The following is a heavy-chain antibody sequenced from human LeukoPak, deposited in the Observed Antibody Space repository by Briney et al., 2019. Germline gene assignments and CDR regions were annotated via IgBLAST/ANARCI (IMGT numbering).Heavy chain of an antibody. CDR1: GTSFSGYY. Sequence: SEPLSPTCAVYGTSFSGYYWSWIRKPPGKGLEWIGEINHSGSTNYNPSLKSRVTISVDTSKNQFSLKLSSVTAADTAVYYCATIVVAAVYWGHGTLVTVFS. D-gene: IGHD2-15*01. CDR3: ATIVVAAVY. V-gene: IGHV4-34*01. CDR2: INHSGST. J-gene: IGHJ4*01.